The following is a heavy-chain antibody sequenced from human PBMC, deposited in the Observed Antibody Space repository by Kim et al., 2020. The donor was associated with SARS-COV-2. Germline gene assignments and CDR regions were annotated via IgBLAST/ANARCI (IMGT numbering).Heavy chain of an antibody. Sequence: GGSLRLSCAASGFTFSSYAMNWVRQAPGKGLEWVSSISSSGGNTYHADSVKGRFTVSRDNSKNTLYLQMNSLRAEDTAVYYCAKPVYYGSGLDDYWGQGTLVTVSS. V-gene: IGHV3-23*01. CDR1: GFTFSSYA. CDR3: AKPVYYGSGLDDY. CDR2: ISSSGGNT. J-gene: IGHJ4*02. D-gene: IGHD3-10*01.